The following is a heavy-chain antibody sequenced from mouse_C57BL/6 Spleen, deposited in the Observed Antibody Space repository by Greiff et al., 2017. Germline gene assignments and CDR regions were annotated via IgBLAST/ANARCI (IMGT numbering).Heavy chain of an antibody. D-gene: IGHD2-3*01. Sequence: EVQLVESGGDLVKPGGSLKLSCAASGFTFSSYGMSWVRQTPDKRLEWVATISSGGSYTYYPDSVKGRFTISRDNAKNTLYLQMSSLKSEDTAMYYCARDSYDGYYCDYWGQGTTLTVSS. J-gene: IGHJ2*01. CDR1: GFTFSSYG. CDR3: ARDSYDGYYCDY. CDR2: ISSGGSYT. V-gene: IGHV5-6*01.